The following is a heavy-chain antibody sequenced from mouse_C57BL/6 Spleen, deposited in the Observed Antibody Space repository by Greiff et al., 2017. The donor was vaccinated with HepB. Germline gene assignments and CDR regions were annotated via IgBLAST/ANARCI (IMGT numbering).Heavy chain of an antibody. CDR2: IDPSDSET. CDR3: ARGRVLGEDY. Sequence: VQLQQPGAELVRPGSSVKLSCKASGYTFTSYWMHWVKQRPIQGLEWIGNIDPSDSETHYNQKFKDKATLTVDKSSSTAYMQLSSLTSEDSAVYYCARGRVLGEDYWGQGTTLTVSS. J-gene: IGHJ2*01. D-gene: IGHD1-1*01. CDR1: GYTFTSYW. V-gene: IGHV1-52*01.